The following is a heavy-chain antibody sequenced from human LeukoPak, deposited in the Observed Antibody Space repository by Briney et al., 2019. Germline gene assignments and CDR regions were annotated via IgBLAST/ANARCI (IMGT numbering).Heavy chain of an antibody. D-gene: IGHD2-2*01. CDR2: ISSSGSTI. V-gene: IGHV3-11*04. CDR3: ARLNVPADEYYFDY. CDR1: GFIFGDYY. J-gene: IGHJ4*02. Sequence: GGSLRLSCAASGFIFGDYYKSWIRQSPGKGLEWLSYISSSGSTIHYGDPVKGRFTISRDNAKNSLYLQMISLRAEDTAVYYCARLNVPADEYYFDYWGQGTLVTVSS.